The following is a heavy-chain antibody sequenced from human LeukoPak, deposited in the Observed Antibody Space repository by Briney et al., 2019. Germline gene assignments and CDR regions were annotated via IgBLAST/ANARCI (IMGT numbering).Heavy chain of an antibody. CDR1: GFTFSGYG. CDR3: AKDERSIAAREDAFDI. J-gene: IGHJ3*02. Sequence: TGGSLRLSCAASGFTFSGYGMHWVRQAPGKGLEWVAFIGYDGSNKYYADSVKGRFTISRDNSKNTLYLQMNSLRAEDTAVYYCAKDERSIAAREDAFDIWGQGTMVTVSS. D-gene: IGHD6-6*01. V-gene: IGHV3-30*02. CDR2: IGYDGSNK.